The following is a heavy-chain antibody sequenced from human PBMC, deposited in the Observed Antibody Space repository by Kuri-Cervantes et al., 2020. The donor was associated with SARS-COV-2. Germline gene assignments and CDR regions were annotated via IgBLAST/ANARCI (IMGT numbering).Heavy chain of an antibody. D-gene: IGHD3-9*01. V-gene: IGHV5-10-1*01. J-gene: IGHJ4*02. CDR1: GYSFTSYW. Sequence: GESLKISCKGSGYSFTSYWISWVRQMPGKGLEWMGRIDPSDSYTNYSPSFQGHVTISADKSISTAYLQWSSLEASDTAMYYCARQVAHYDILTGYQMYYFDYWGQGTLVTVSS. CDR2: IDPSDSYT. CDR3: ARQVAHYDILTGYQMYYFDY.